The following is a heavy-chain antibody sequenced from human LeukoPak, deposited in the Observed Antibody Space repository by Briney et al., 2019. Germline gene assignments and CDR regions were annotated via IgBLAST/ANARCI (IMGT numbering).Heavy chain of an antibody. CDR2: IDHSGST. V-gene: IGHV4-34*01. D-gene: IGHD1-14*01. CDR1: GASLRGSY. J-gene: IGHJ2*01. Sequence: RTSETLSLTCAVQGASLRGSYWSWIHQPPGKGLQWIGQIDHSGSTHSIPSLKSRVTISLDTSQSQVSLKVNSVTAADTAVYFCARGGNGWYFDLWGRGTLVTVSS. CDR3: ARGGNGWYFDL.